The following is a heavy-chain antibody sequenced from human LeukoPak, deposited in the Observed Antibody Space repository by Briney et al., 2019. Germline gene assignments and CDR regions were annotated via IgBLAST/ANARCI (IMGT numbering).Heavy chain of an antibody. CDR3: ARDKGRHWGYYGSGSYFSPFDY. CDR1: GGSISSYY. V-gene: IGHV4-59*01. J-gene: IGHJ4*02. CDR2: IYYSGST. D-gene: IGHD3-10*01. Sequence: SETLSLTCTVSGGSISSYYWSWIRQPPGKGLEWIGYIYYSGSTNYNPSLKSRVTISEDTSKNQFSLKLSSVTAADTAVYYCARDKGRHWGYYGSGSYFSPFDYWGQGTLVTVSS.